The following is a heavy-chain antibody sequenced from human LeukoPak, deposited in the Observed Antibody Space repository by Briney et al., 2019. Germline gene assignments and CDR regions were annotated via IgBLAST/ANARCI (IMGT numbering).Heavy chain of an antibody. CDR3: ASPVYYDFWSGYYSHFDY. J-gene: IGHJ4*02. CDR1: GFTFSSYW. Sequence: GGSLRLSCAASGFTFSSYWMSWVRQTPGKGLEWVANIKQDGSEKYYVDPVKGRFTISRDNAKNSLYLQMNSLRAEDTAVYYCASPVYYDFWSGYYSHFDYWGQGTLVTVSS. CDR2: IKQDGSEK. D-gene: IGHD3-3*01. V-gene: IGHV3-7*01.